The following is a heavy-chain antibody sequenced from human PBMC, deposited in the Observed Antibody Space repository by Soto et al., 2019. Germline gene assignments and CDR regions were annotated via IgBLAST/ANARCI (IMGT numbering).Heavy chain of an antibody. J-gene: IGHJ6*02. CDR3: AGGDYYDSSGYYYYYYGMDV. CDR1: GYTFTGYY. V-gene: IGHV1-2*04. D-gene: IGHD3-22*01. Sequence: AASVKVSCKASGYTFTGYYMHWVRQAPGQGLEWMGWINPNSGGTNYAQKFQGWVTMTRDTSISTAYMELSRLRSDDTAVYYCAGGDYYDSSGYYYYYYGMDVWGQGTTVTVSS. CDR2: INPNSGGT.